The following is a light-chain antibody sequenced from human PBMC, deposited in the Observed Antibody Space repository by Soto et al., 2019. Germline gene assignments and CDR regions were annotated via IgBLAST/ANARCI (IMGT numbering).Light chain of an antibody. CDR1: QTISSW. J-gene: IGKJ5*01. CDR3: QQHNSFSIT. Sequence: DIEMTQSPSTLSGSVGDRVTITCRASQTISSWLAWYQQKPGKAPKLLIYKASTLKSGVPSRFSGSGSGTEVTLIIKSMQADEVTTYYCQQHNSFSITFGQGTRVEIK. V-gene: IGKV1-5*03. CDR2: KAS.